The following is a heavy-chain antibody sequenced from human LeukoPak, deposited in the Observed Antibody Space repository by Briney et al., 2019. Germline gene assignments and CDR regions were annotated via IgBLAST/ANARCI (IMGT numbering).Heavy chain of an antibody. D-gene: IGHD3-10*01. CDR3: ASSTMVRGSSFWFDP. J-gene: IGHJ5*02. Sequence: SDTLSLTCTVSGGPISSYYWRWIRQPPGKGLEWIGYIYYGGSTNYYPSLKRRVSISVDTYKNQFSLMQSSVTAADTAVYYCASSTMVRGSSFWFDPWGQGTLVTVSS. CDR2: IYYGGST. CDR1: GGPISSYY. V-gene: IGHV4-59*07.